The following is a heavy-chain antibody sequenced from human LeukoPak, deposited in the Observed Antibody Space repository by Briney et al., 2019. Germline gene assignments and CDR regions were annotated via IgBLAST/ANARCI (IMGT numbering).Heavy chain of an antibody. CDR2: INNDGRST. D-gene: IGHD3-10*01. CDR1: GFTFSFYW. J-gene: IGHJ6*02. Sequence: PGGSLRLSCASSGFTFSFYWMHWVRQAPGKGLVWVSRINNDGRSTSYAGSVKGRFTISRDNAKNTLYLQMNSLRAEDTAVYYCARVLLWFGEPTYGMDVWGQGTTVTVSS. CDR3: ARVLLWFGEPTYGMDV. V-gene: IGHV3-74*01.